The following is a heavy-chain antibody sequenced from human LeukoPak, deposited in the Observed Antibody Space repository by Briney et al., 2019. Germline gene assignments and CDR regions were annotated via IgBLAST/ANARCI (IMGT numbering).Heavy chain of an antibody. D-gene: IGHD3-16*01. V-gene: IGHV3-7*01. CDR3: ARDSRSVWDWYFDL. CDR2: IKQDGSEK. J-gene: IGHJ2*01. CDR1: GFTFSSFW. Sequence: GGSLRLSCAASGFTFSSFWMSWVRQAPGKGLEWVANIKQDGSEKYYVDSVKGRFTISRDNAKNSLYLQMNSLRAEDTAVYYCARDSRSVWDWYFDLWGRGTLVTVSS.